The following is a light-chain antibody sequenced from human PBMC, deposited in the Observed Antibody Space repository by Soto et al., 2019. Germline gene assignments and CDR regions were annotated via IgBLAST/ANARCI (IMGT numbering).Light chain of an antibody. CDR2: EVS. J-gene: IGLJ1*01. V-gene: IGLV2-8*01. CDR3: SSYAGSNNNV. CDR1: SSDVGGYNY. Sequence: HSVLTQPPSASGSPGQSVTISCTGTSSDVGGYNYVSWYQQHPGKAPKLMIYEVSNRPSGVPDRFSGSKSGNTASLTVSGLQAEDEADYYCSSYAGSNNNVFGTGTKLTVL.